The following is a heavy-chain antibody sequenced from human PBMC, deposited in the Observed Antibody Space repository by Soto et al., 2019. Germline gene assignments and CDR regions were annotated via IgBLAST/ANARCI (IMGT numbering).Heavy chain of an antibody. Sequence: QVQLVESGGGVVQPGTSLRLSCAASGYSFNIYGMHWVRQAPGKGLEYVAGIRSHGREEFYGDSLRGRFTISRDNYRNMMSLRLNSLRVEHTVVYYCVRGFGSAVFASHFDYWGQRIPVTVSS. CDR1: GYSFNIYG. J-gene: IGHJ4*02. CDR3: VRGFGSAVFASHFDY. CDR2: IRSHGREE. D-gene: IGHD3-10*01. V-gene: IGHV3-33*01.